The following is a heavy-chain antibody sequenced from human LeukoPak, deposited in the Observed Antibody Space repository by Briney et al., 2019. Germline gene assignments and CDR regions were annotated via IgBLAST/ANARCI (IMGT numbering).Heavy chain of an antibody. CDR2: ISGSSSAI. J-gene: IGHJ5*02. V-gene: IGHV3-48*01. CDR1: GFTFSAYN. Sequence: GGSLRLSCAASGFTFSAYNMIWVRQAPGKGLEWLSYISGSSSAIYYADSVQGRFTISRDNAKNSLSLQMSSLRVEDTAVYYCVRDRTLGVRDGFILAWGQGTLVAVSS. CDR3: VRDRTLGVRDGFILA. D-gene: IGHD5-24*01.